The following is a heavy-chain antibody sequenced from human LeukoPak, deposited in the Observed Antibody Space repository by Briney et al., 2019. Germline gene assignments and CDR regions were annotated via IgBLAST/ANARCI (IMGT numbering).Heavy chain of an antibody. Sequence: GGSLRLSCAASGFSVSNNYMSWVRQAPGKGLEWVSVIYSGGSTFYADSVKGRFTISRDNSKNTLYLQMNSLRAEDTAVYYCARDPSYDSSGYYSYWGQGTLVTVSS. D-gene: IGHD3-22*01. CDR3: ARDPSYDSSGYYSY. J-gene: IGHJ4*02. CDR1: GFSVSNNY. V-gene: IGHV3-66*01. CDR2: IYSGGST.